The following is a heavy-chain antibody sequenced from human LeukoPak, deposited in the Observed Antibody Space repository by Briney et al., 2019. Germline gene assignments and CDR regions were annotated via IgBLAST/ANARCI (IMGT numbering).Heavy chain of an antibody. D-gene: IGHD2-15*01. CDR3: ARPYCSGGSCYSWWFDP. CDR1: GFTFSSYA. CDR2: ISGSGGST. V-gene: IGHV3-23*01. J-gene: IGHJ5*02. Sequence: GGSLRLSCAASGFTFSSYAMSWVRQAPGKGLEWVSTISGSGGSTYYADSVKGRFTISRDNSKNTLYLHMNSLRAEDTAVYYCARPYCSGGSCYSWWFDPWGQGTLVTVSS.